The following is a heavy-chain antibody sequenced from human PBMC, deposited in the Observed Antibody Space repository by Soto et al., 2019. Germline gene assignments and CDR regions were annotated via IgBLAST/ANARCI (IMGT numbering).Heavy chain of an antibody. Sequence: PGGSLRLSCAASGFTFSSYDLAWVRQAPGKGLEWVSSISGGGGDTSYADSVRGRFTISRDNSKNTLYLQMNSLRAEDAAVYYCVRSFTWYSEADYWGQGTLVTVSS. J-gene: IGHJ4*02. D-gene: IGHD6-13*01. CDR2: ISGGGGDT. CDR3: VRSFTWYSEADY. V-gene: IGHV3-23*01. CDR1: GFTFSSYD.